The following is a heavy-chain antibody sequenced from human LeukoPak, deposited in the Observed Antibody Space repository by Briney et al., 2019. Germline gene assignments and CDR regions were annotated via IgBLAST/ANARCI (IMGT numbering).Heavy chain of an antibody. CDR2: INNNAKTI. D-gene: IGHD3-10*01. V-gene: IGHV3-48*03. CDR3: AKNLRGYYFDY. CDR1: GFTFSSYE. J-gene: IGHJ4*02. Sequence: GGSLRLSCATSGFTFSSYEMNWVRQAPGKGLEWVSYINNNAKTIYYADSVKGRFTISRDNSKNTLYLQMNSLRAEDTAVYYCAKNLRGYYFDYWGQGTLVTVSS.